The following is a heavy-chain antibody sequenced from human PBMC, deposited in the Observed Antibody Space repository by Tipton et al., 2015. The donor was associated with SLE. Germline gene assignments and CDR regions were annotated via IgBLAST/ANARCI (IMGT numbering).Heavy chain of an antibody. CDR3: ARGELGIRTFDY. D-gene: IGHD7-27*01. CDR2: INHSGST. V-gene: IGHV4-34*01. CDR1: GGSFSGYY. Sequence: TLSLTCAVYGGSFSGYYWSWIRQPPGKGLEWIGEINHSGSTNYNPSLKSRVTISVDTSKNQFSLKLGSVTAADTAVYYCARGELGIRTFDYWGRGTLVTVSS. J-gene: IGHJ4*02.